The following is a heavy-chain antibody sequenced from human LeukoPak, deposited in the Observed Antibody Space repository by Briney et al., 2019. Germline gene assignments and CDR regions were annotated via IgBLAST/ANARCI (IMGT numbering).Heavy chain of an antibody. CDR1: GYTFTAYY. D-gene: IGHD6-13*01. V-gene: IGHV1-2*02. Sequence: ASVKVSFKASGYTFTAYYLHWVRQAPGQGLEWMGYIYPKSSDTNYTQNFQGRVTITMDTSISTVYMELSRLTSDDTAVYYCARDEAAAKTNALDIWGQGTKVTVSS. J-gene: IGHJ3*02. CDR3: ARDEAAAKTNALDI. CDR2: IYPKSSDT.